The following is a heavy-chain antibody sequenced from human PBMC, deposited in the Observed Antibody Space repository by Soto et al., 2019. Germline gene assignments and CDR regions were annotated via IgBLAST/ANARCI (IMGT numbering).Heavy chain of an antibody. CDR3: ARDMYYYGSGSYVNYYGMDV. J-gene: IGHJ6*02. CDR2: INAGNGNT. D-gene: IGHD3-10*01. Sequence: ASVKVSCKASGYTFTSYAMHWVRQAPGQRLEWMGWINAGNGNTKYSQKFQGRVTITRGTSASTAYMELSGLRSEDTAVYYCARDMYYYGSGSYVNYYGMDVWGQGTTVTVSS. CDR1: GYTFTSYA. V-gene: IGHV1-3*01.